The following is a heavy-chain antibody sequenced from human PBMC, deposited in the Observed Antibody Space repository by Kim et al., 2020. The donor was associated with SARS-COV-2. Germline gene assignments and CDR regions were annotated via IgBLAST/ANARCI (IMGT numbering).Heavy chain of an antibody. Sequence: SVKVSCKASGGTFSSYAISWVRQAPGQGLEWMGRIIPILGIANYAQKFQGRVTITADKSTSTAYMELSSLRSEDTAVYYCARIVDTAMTPHDYWGQGTLVTVSS. V-gene: IGHV1-69*04. D-gene: IGHD5-18*01. CDR2: IIPILGIA. J-gene: IGHJ4*02. CDR3: ARIVDTAMTPHDY. CDR1: GGTFSSYA.